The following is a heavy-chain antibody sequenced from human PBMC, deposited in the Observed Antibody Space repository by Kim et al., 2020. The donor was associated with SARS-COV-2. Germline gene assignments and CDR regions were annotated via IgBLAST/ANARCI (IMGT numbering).Heavy chain of an antibody. D-gene: IGHD3-10*02. CDR1: GYTFTSYY. J-gene: IGHJ4*02. CDR3: ARESSQYHGRGVIPYYFDY. CDR2: INPSGGST. V-gene: IGHV1-46*01. Sequence: ASVKVSCKASGYTFTSYYMHWVRQAPGQGLEWMGIINPSGGSTSYAQKFQGRVTMTRDTSTSTVYMELSSLRSEDTAVYYCARESSQYHGRGVIPYYFDYWGQGTLVTVSS.